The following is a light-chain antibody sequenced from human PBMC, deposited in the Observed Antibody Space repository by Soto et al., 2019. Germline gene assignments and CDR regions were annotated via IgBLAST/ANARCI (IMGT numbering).Light chain of an antibody. CDR1: QSISSW. CDR3: QQYTNFPLT. Sequence: DIQMTQSPSTLSASVGDRVTITCRASQSISSWLAWYQQKPGKAPKLLIHEASRLESGVPSRSSGSESGTEFTLTISGLHAEDFATYYCQQYTNFPLTFGGGTKVEIK. J-gene: IGKJ4*01. V-gene: IGKV1-5*01. CDR2: EAS.